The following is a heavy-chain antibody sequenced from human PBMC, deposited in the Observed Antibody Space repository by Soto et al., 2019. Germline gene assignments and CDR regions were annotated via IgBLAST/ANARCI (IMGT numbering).Heavy chain of an antibody. J-gene: IGHJ4*02. Sequence: QVQLVQSGAEVKKPGASAKVSCKASGYTFGNYGINWMRQVPGQGLEWMGWISAYNGKTNYAQKFQGRVSMTTDTSTNTAYMELTSLTSDDKAVYYCARASGGGVGTTSYWGQGTLITVSS. CDR3: ARASGGGVGTTSY. CDR2: ISAYNGKT. D-gene: IGHD1-26*01. CDR1: GYTFGNYG. V-gene: IGHV1-18*01.